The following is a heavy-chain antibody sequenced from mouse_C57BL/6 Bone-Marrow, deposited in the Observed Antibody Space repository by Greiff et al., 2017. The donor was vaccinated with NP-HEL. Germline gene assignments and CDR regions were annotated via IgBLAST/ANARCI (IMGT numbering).Heavy chain of an antibody. CDR3: ARYYYGSRGWYFDV. J-gene: IGHJ1*03. CDR2: IDPNSGGT. CDR1: GYTFTSYW. Sequence: QVQLQQPGADLVKPGASVKLSCKASGYTFTSYWMPWVKQRPGRSLEWIGRIDPNSGGTTFNEKFKTKATLTVDNPSSTAYMQLSSLTSEESAVYYCARYYYGSRGWYFDVWGTGTTVTVSS. D-gene: IGHD1-1*01. V-gene: IGHV1-72*01.